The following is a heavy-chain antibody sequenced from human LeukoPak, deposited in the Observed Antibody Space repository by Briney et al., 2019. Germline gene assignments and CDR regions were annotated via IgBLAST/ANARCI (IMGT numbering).Heavy chain of an antibody. CDR3: AKCADGTTAYYSPGDY. V-gene: IGHV3-23*01. CDR1: GFTLSRYA. CDR2: ICGSGGST. D-gene: IGHD3-22*01. Sequence: PGGSLRLSCAVSGFTLSRYAMSGVPQAPGKGLEWVSDICGSGGSTYRPDSVKGRFTISRDNSKNTLYRQMNSLRAEHTAVYYCAKCADGTTAYYSPGDYCGEGTLVTVSS. J-gene: IGHJ4*02.